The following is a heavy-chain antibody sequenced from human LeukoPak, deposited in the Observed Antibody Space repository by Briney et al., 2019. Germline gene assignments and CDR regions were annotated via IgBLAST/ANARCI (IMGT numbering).Heavy chain of an antibody. Sequence: GASVKVSCKASGYTFTSYDINWVRQATGQGLEWMGWMNPNSGNTGYAQKFQGRVIMTMNTSITTAYMDLSSLKSEDTAVHYCARALSWTTESYYYMDVWGKGTTVTVSS. J-gene: IGHJ6*03. D-gene: IGHD3/OR15-3a*01. CDR2: MNPNSGNT. V-gene: IGHV1-8*01. CDR1: GYTFTSYD. CDR3: ARALSWTTESYYYMDV.